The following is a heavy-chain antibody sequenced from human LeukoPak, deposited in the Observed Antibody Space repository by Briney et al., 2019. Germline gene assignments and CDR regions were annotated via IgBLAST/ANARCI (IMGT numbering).Heavy chain of an antibody. CDR3: ANRDY. V-gene: IGHV3-73*01. CDR2: IRSKANSYAT. Sequence: GGSQRLSCAASGFTSSGSAMHWVRQASGKGLEWVGRIRSKANSYATAYAASVKGRFTIPRDDSKNMAYLQMNSLKTEDTAVYYCANRDYWGQGTLVTVSS. CDR1: GFTSSGSA. D-gene: IGHD1-14*01. J-gene: IGHJ4*02.